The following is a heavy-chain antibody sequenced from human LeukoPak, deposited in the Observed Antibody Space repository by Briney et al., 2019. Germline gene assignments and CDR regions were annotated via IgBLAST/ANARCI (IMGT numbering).Heavy chain of an antibody. V-gene: IGHV3-48*01. CDR1: GFTFSSYS. Sequence: GGSLRLSCAASGFTFSSYSMNWVRQAPGKGLEWVSSISSSSSTIYCADSVKGRFTISRDNAKNSLYLQMNSLRAEDTAVYYCARSEDYYDSSGYFFDYWGQGTLVTVSS. J-gene: IGHJ4*02. CDR2: ISSSSSTI. CDR3: ARSEDYYDSSGYFFDY. D-gene: IGHD3-22*01.